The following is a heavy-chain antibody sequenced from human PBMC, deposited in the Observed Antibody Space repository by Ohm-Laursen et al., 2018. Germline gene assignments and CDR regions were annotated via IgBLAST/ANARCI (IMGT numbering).Heavy chain of an antibody. D-gene: IGHD1-14*01. CDR1: GFTFSSYS. V-gene: IGHV3-21*04. CDR2: ISSSSSYI. CDR3: ARKRPGYFDY. J-gene: IGHJ4*02. Sequence: SLRLSCSASGFTFSSYSMNWVRQAPGKGLEWVSSISSSSSYIYYADSVKGRFTISRDNAENSVYLQMNSLRPDDTALYYCARKRPGYFDYWGQGTLVTVSS.